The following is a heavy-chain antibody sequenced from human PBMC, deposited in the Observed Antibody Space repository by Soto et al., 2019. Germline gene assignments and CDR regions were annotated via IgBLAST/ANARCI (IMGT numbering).Heavy chain of an antibody. CDR1: GYTFTGYY. CDR2: INPNSGGT. V-gene: IGHV1-2*02. CDR3: ARAEGDDDYGDDAFDI. J-gene: IGHJ3*02. D-gene: IGHD4-17*01. Sequence: ASVKVSCKASGYTFTGYYMHWVRQAPGQGLEWMGWINPNSGGTNYAQKFQGRVTMTRDTSISTAYMELSRLRSDDTAVYYCARAEGDDDYGDDAFDIWGQGTIVTVSS.